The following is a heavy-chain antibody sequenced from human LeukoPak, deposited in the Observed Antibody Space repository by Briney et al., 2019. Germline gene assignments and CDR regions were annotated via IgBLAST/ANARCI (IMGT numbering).Heavy chain of an antibody. CDR1: GFTFSSYA. D-gene: IGHD3-16*01. Sequence: GGSLRLSCEGSGFTFSSYAMHWVRQAPGKGLEYVSAISSNGGSTYYANSVKGRFTISRDNSKNTLYLQMGSLRAEDMAVYYCARDRVWGAFDIWGQGTMVTVSS. CDR3: ARDRVWGAFDI. V-gene: IGHV3-64*01. CDR2: ISSNGGST. J-gene: IGHJ3*02.